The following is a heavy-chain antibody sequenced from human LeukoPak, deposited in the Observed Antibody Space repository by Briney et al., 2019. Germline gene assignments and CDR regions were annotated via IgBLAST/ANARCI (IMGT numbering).Heavy chain of an antibody. CDR1: GFTFRSYE. D-gene: IGHD2-2*01. V-gene: IGHV3-48*03. J-gene: IGHJ6*02. CDR3: ARYCTTTSCYGRDYYYGMDV. Sequence: GGSLRLSCAASGFTFRSYEMNWVRQAPGKGLEWVSYISSSGSSIYYADSVKGRFTISRDNAKNSLYLQMNSLRVEDTAVYYCARYCTTTSCYGRDYYYGMDVWGQGTTVTVSS. CDR2: ISSSGSSI.